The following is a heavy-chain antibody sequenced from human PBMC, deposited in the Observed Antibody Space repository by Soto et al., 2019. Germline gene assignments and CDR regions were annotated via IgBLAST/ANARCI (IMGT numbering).Heavy chain of an antibody. CDR1: GYSFSTYW. D-gene: IGHD1-26*01. Sequence: GESLKISCKGSGYSFSTYWIGWVRQMPVKGLEWMGIIYPGDSDTRYSPSFQGQVTISADKSISTAYLQWSSLKASDTAMYYCGRSILGGDTKTPSVLWGQETPVTAPS. J-gene: IGHJ4*02. V-gene: IGHV5-51*01. CDR2: IYPGDSDT. CDR3: GRSILGGDTKTPSVL.